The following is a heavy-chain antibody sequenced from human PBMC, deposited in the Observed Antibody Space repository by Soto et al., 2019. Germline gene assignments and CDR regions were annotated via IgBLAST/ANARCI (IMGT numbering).Heavy chain of an antibody. V-gene: IGHV1-8*01. J-gene: IGHJ5*02. CDR3: ARMASFGSLNWFDP. CDR1: GYIFINND. Sequence: SMKVSCNTSGYIFINNDVSWVRQATGQGLEWMGWMNPGSGDTGYAQKFQGRVTMTRNISIATAYMELSSLRADDTAIYYCARMASFGSLNWFDPWGQGTLVTVSS. D-gene: IGHD5-18*01. CDR2: MNPGSGDT.